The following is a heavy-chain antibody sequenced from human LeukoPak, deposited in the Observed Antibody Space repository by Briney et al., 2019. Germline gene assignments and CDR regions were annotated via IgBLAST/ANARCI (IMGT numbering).Heavy chain of an antibody. V-gene: IGHV1-69*04. CDR3: ARVGYCSGGSCYPLPKYYYYYGMDV. CDR2: IIPILGIA. CDR1: GGTFSGYA. J-gene: IGHJ6*02. D-gene: IGHD2-15*01. Sequence: GASVKVSCKASGGTFSGYAISWVRQAPGQGLEWMGRIIPILGIANYAQKFQGRVTITADKSTSTAYMELSSLRSEDTAVYYCARVGYCSGGSCYPLPKYYYYYGMDVWGQGTTVTVSS.